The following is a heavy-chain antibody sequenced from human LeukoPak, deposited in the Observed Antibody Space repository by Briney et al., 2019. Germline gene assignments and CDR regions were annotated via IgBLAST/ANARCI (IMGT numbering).Heavy chain of an antibody. D-gene: IGHD3-3*01. V-gene: IGHV4-59*06. CDR2: IYYSGST. CDR3: ARGEWQDNWFDP. J-gene: IGHJ5*02. Sequence: SETLSLTCTVSGGSISSYYWSWIRQHPGKGLEWIGYIYYSGSTYYNPSLKSRVTISVDTSKNQFSLKLTSVTAADTAVYYCARGEWQDNWFDPWGQGTLVTVSS. CDR1: GGSISSYY.